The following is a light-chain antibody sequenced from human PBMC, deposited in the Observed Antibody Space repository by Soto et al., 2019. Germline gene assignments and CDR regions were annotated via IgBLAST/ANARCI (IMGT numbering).Light chain of an antibody. CDR2: EVT. CDR1: SSDVGRYDR. V-gene: IGLV2-18*02. Sequence: QPPSVSGSPGQSVTISCTGTSSDVGRYDRVSWYQQSPGTAPKLIIYEVTNRPSGVPDRFSGSKSGNTASLTISGLQAEDEADFYCSSYTSSSRYIFGTGTKVTVL. J-gene: IGLJ1*01. CDR3: SSYTSSSRYI.